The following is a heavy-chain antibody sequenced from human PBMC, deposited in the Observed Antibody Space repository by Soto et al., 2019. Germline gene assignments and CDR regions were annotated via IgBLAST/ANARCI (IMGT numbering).Heavy chain of an antibody. CDR2: ISAYNGNT. V-gene: IGHV1-18*01. CDR3: ARDTDYSDPIYYYYYGMDV. Sequence: QVQLVQSGAEVKKPGASVKVSCKASGYTFTSYGISWVRQAPGQGLEWMGWISAYNGNTNYAQKLQGRVTMTTDTSTSTAYMELRSLRSDDTAVYYCARDTDYSDPIYYYYYGMDVWGQGTTVTVSS. CDR1: GYTFTSYG. J-gene: IGHJ6*02. D-gene: IGHD4-17*01.